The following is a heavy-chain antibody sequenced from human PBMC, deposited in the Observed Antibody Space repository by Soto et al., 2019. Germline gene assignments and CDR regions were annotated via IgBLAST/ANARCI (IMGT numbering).Heavy chain of an antibody. Sequence: GGSLRLSCAASGFTFSSYAMHWVRQAPGKGLEWVAVISYDGSNKYYADSVKGRFTISRDNSKNTLYLQMNSLRSEDTAVYYCARAGAVPADFDYWGQGTLVTVSS. CDR1: GFTFSSYA. CDR3: ARAGAVPADFDY. D-gene: IGHD6-19*01. V-gene: IGHV3-30-3*01. J-gene: IGHJ4*02. CDR2: ISYDGSNK.